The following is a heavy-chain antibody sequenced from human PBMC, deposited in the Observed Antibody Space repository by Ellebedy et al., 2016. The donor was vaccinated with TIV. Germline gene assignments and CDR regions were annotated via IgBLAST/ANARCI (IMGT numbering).Heavy chain of an antibody. CDR1: GFNFRSYW. V-gene: IGHV3-7*01. CDR2: IRQEGDEI. CDR3: ARRASYGDYAVQVNPWFDP. J-gene: IGHJ5*02. Sequence: PGGSLRPSCAASGFNFRSYWMAWVRQAPGKGPEWVAKIRQEGDEIYYVESVKGRFTISRDNAKNSLFRQMNSLRVEDTAVYYCARRASYGDYAVQVNPWFDPWGQGTLVIVSS. D-gene: IGHD4-17*01.